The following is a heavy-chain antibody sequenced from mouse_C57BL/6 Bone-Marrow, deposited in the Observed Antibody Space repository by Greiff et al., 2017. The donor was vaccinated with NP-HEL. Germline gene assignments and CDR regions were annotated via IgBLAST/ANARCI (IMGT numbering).Heavy chain of an antibody. CDR1: GFNIKDDY. V-gene: IGHV14-4*01. Sequence: EVMLVESGAELVRPGASVKLSCTASGFNIKDDYMHWVKQRPEQGLEWIGWIDPENGDTEYASKFKGKATITADTSSNTAYLQLSSLTSEVTAVYYCTTLSFAYWGQGTLVTVSA. CDR3: TTLSFAY. CDR2: IDPENGDT. J-gene: IGHJ3*01.